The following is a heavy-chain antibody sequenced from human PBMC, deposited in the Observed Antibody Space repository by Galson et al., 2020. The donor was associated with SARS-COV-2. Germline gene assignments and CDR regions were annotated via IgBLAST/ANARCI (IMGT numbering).Heavy chain of an antibody. D-gene: IGHD4-17*01. V-gene: IGHV1-69*10. J-gene: IGHJ4*02. CDR3: AYGDSRYYFDS. Sequence: SVKVSCKASGATFSSYAISWVRQAPGQGLEWMGGIIPILHRTNYAHNFQGRLTITADDSTSTGYMELSSLGSEDTAIYFCAYGDSRYYFDSWGQGTRVTVSS. CDR1: GATFSSYA. CDR2: IIPILHRT.